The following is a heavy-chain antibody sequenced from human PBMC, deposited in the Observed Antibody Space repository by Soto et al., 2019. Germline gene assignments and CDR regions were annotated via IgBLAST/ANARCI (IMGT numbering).Heavy chain of an antibody. CDR2: IYHGGST. V-gene: IGHV4-59*12. D-gene: IGHD3-22*01. Sequence: PSEPLSLTCTVSGGYISSYYCSWVRQSHGKGLEWIGDIYHGGSTNYNPSLKSRVTISIDKSKNQFSLKLKSVTAADTAVYFCARTGKFYYYGNSGLPFDPWGQGTLVPVSS. CDR1: GGYISSYY. CDR3: ARTGKFYYYGNSGLPFDP. J-gene: IGHJ5*02.